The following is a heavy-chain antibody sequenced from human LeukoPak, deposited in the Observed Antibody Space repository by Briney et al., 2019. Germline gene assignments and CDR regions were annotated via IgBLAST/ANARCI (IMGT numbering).Heavy chain of an antibody. CDR1: GYSISNGYY. J-gene: IGHJ5*02. CDR3: AREDDSSGYYP. D-gene: IGHD3-22*01. CDR2: IYYSGST. Sequence: PSETLSLTCAVSGYSISNGYYWSWIRQPPGKGLEWIGYIYYSGSTNYNPSLKSRVTISVDTSKNQFSLKLSSVTAADTAVYYCAREDDSSGYYPWGQGTLVTVSS. V-gene: IGHV4-61*01.